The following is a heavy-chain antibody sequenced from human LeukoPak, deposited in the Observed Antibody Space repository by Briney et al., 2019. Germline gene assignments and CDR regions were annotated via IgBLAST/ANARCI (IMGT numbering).Heavy chain of an antibody. CDR1: GYTFIGYY. J-gene: IGHJ4*02. V-gene: IGHV1-2*06. CDR2: INPNSGGT. Sequence: GASVKVSCMASGYTFIGYYMHWVRQAPGQGLEWMGRINPNSGGTSYAQKFQGRVTMTRDASINTVYMELSRLTSDDTAVYYCARGPSSGSFDYWGQGTLVTVSS. CDR3: ARGPSSGSFDY. D-gene: IGHD6-19*01.